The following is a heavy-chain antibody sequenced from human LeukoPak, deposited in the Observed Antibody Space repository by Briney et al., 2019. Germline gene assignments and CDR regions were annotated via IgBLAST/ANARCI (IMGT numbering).Heavy chain of an antibody. CDR1: GFTFSTYW. D-gene: IGHD3-16*01. Sequence: GGSLRLSCAASGFTFSTYWMHWVRQGPGKGLVGVSRISTDGSSTDYADSVKGRFTISRENAKNTLYLQMNSLRAEDTAVYYCARTRTLPIAGGFDTWGQGSLVTVSS. J-gene: IGHJ5*02. V-gene: IGHV3-74*01. CDR3: ARTRTLPIAGGFDT. CDR2: ISTDGSST.